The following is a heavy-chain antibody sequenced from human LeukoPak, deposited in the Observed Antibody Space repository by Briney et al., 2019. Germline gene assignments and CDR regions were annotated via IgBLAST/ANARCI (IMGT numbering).Heavy chain of an antibody. J-gene: IGHJ4*02. CDR3: ARDQDIVVVPAAIGY. D-gene: IGHD2-2*01. Sequence: ASVKVSCKASGYTFTSYDINWVRQATGQGLEWMGWINTNTGNPTYAQGFTGRFVFSLDTSVSTAYLQISSLKAEDAAVYYCARDQDIVVVPAAIGYWGQGTLVTVSS. CDR1: GYTFTSYD. CDR2: INTNTGNP. V-gene: IGHV7-4-1*02.